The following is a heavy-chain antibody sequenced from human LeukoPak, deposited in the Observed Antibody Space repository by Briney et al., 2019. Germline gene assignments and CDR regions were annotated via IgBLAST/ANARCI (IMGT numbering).Heavy chain of an antibody. J-gene: IGHJ4*02. CDR1: GFTCSSYW. D-gene: IGHD1-26*01. V-gene: IGHV3-7*01. CDR2: IKQDGSEK. CDR3: ATDEGGSLDY. Sequence: GGSLRLSCAASGFTCSSYWMSWVRQAPGKGLEWVANIKQDGSEKYYVDSVKGRLTISRDNAKNSLYLQMNTLRAEDTDVYYCATDEGGSLDYWGQGTLVTVSS.